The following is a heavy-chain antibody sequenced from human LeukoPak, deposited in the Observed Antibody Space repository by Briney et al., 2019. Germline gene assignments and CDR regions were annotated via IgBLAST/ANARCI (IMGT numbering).Heavy chain of an antibody. V-gene: IGHV3-53*01. Sequence: GGSLRLSCAASGLIVSSNYMTWVRQVPGKGLEWVSDIYAGGSTNYADSVRGRSTISRDNSQNTVYLQMHSLRAEDTAVYYCARGNWFGGLWLDYWGQGTLVTVSS. CDR2: IYAGGST. D-gene: IGHD3-10*01. J-gene: IGHJ4*02. CDR3: ARGNWFGGLWLDY. CDR1: GLIVSSNY.